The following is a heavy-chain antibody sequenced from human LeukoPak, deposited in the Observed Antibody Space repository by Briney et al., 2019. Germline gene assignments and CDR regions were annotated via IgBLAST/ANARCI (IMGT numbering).Heavy chain of an antibody. Sequence: SETLSLTCTVSGGSISSYYWSWIRQPPGKGLEWIGYIYYSGSTNYNPSLKSRVTISVDTSKNQFSLKLSSVTAADTAVYYCARDPGYFDYWGQGTLVTVSS. J-gene: IGHJ4*02. CDR3: ARDPGYFDY. V-gene: IGHV4-59*01. CDR2: IYYSGST. CDR1: GGSISSYY.